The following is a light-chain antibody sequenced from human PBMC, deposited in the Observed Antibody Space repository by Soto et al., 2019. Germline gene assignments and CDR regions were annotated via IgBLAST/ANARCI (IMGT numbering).Light chain of an antibody. CDR1: QDIGDS. Sequence: DIQVTQSPSSLSAPVGDRVTITCQASQDIGDSLNWHQQKPGKAPTLLIYDASNLESGVPSRFSGSQSETDFTFTIDDLQPEDFATCYCQQYDNLPLTFGGGTKVDIK. CDR3: QQYDNLPLT. J-gene: IGKJ4*01. CDR2: DAS. V-gene: IGKV1-33*01.